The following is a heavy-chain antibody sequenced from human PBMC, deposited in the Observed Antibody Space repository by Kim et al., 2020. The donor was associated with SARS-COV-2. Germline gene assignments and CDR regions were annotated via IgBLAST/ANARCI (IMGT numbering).Heavy chain of an antibody. CDR3: AKKGGATTRDY. J-gene: IGHJ4*02. V-gene: IGHV1-2*06. CDR2: VDPASGAT. Sequence: ASVKVSCKASGYIVTDYWLYWVRQAPGQGFEWVGRVDPASGATKYAQKFQGRITITRDASMNTVHMQLSRLTSDDTAVYYCAKKGGATTRDYWGPGTLVTVSS. CDR1: GYIVTDYW. D-gene: IGHD1-26*01.